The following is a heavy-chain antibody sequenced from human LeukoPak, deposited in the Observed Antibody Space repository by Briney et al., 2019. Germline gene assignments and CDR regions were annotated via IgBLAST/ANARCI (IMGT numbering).Heavy chain of an antibody. CDR2: IKHSGIT. CDR3: ARKSVETAGRKPYDY. V-gene: IGHV4-34*01. J-gene: IGHJ4*02. D-gene: IGHD6-13*01. Sequence: GSLRLSCAASGFTFSDYYMSWIRQSPGKGLEWIGEIKHSGITNYNPSLKSRVTISVDTSKTQFSLKLISVTAADTAVYYCARKSVETAGRKPYDYWGQGTLVTVSS. CDR1: GFTFSDYY.